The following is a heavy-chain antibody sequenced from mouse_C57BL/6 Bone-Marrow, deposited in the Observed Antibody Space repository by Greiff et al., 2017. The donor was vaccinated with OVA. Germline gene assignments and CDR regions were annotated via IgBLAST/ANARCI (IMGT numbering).Heavy chain of an antibody. Sequence: EVKLMESGGGLVKPGGSLKLSCAASGFTFSSYAMSWVRQTPEKRLEWVATISDGGSYTYYPDNVKGRFTISRDNAKNNLYLQMSHLKSEDTAMYYCARGVDYWGQGTTLTVSS. CDR2: ISDGGSYT. CDR3: ARGVDY. V-gene: IGHV5-4*03. J-gene: IGHJ2*01. CDR1: GFTFSSYA.